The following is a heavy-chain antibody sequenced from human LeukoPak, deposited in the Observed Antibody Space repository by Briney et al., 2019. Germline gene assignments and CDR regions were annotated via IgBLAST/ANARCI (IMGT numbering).Heavy chain of an antibody. D-gene: IGHD3-10*01. CDR1: GFTFSSYA. J-gene: IGHJ4*02. Sequence: GGSLRLSCAASGFTFSSYAMSWVRQVPGKGLEWVSAISGSGGSTYYADSVKGRFTISRDNSKNTLYLQMNSLRAEDTAVYYCAKVCLDTPKGRILLWFGELTFDYWGQGPLVTVSS. V-gene: IGHV3-23*01. CDR2: ISGSGGST. CDR3: AKVCLDTPKGRILLWFGELTFDY.